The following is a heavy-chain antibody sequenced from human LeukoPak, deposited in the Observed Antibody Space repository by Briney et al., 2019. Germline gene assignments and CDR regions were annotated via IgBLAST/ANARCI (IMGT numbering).Heavy chain of an antibody. Sequence: SGPTLVNPTQTLTLACTFSGISLSTSGMRVSWIRQPPGKALEWIARIDWDDYKFYSTSLKTGLTISKDTSKNQVVLTMTNMDPVDTATYYCTRIGFFYDSSGYSGAFDIWGQGTMVIVSS. D-gene: IGHD3-22*01. CDR3: TRIGFFYDSSGYSGAFDI. J-gene: IGHJ3*02. CDR2: IDWDDYK. CDR1: GISLSTSGMR. V-gene: IGHV2-70*04.